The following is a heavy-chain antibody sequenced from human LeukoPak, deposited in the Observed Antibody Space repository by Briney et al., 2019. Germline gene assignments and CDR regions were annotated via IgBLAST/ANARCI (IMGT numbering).Heavy chain of an antibody. V-gene: IGHV3-23*01. CDR3: AKVGSSSWYRNWFDP. CDR1: GFTFRSYA. Sequence: GGSLRLSCAASGFTFRSYAMSWVRQAPGKGLEWVSAISGSGGSTYYADSVKGRFTISRGNSKNTLYLQMNSLRAEDTAVYYCAKVGSSSWYRNWFDPWGQGTLVTVSS. J-gene: IGHJ5*02. D-gene: IGHD6-13*01. CDR2: ISGSGGST.